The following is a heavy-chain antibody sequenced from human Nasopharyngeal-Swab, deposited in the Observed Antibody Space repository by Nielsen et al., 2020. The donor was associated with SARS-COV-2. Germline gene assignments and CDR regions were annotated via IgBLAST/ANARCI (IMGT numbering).Heavy chain of an antibody. Sequence: GESLKIPCAGSAFTFSHYAMRWVRQAPGKGLEWVSAISGRGDNTYYADSVKGRFTISRDNPKNTLYLQMNSLRAEDTAVYYCAKPHLRYYDWLLFDYWGQGTLVTVSS. D-gene: IGHD3-9*01. J-gene: IGHJ4*02. V-gene: IGHV3-23*01. CDR1: AFTFSHYA. CDR2: ISGRGDNT. CDR3: AKPHLRYYDWLLFDY.